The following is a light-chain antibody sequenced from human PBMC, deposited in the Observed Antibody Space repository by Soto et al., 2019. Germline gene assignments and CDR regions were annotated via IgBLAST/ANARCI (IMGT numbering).Light chain of an antibody. V-gene: IGKV1-39*01. CDR1: QPISTF. J-gene: IGKJ2*01. Sequence: IQMTQSPSSLSASVGDRVTITCRAGQPISTFLNWYQQKPGRAPRLLVFGASTLLRGVPSRFRGSGSGTDFTFTISSLQPEDLATFYCQHSYNNFRVYTFGQATKL. CDR3: QHSYNNFRVYT. CDR2: GAS.